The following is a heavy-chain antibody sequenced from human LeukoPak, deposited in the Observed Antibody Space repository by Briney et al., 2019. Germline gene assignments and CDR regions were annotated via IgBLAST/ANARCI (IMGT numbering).Heavy chain of an antibody. CDR1: GGSISSGSYY. D-gene: IGHD1-26*01. V-gene: IGHV4-61*02. CDR3: ASRQYSGSFGLSFDI. J-gene: IGHJ3*02. Sequence: SETLSLTCTVSGGSISSGSYYWSWIRQPAGKGLEWIGRIYTSGSTNYNPSLKSRVTISVDTSKNQFSLKLSSVTAADTAVCYCASRQYSGSFGLSFDIWGQGTMVTVSS. CDR2: IYTSGST.